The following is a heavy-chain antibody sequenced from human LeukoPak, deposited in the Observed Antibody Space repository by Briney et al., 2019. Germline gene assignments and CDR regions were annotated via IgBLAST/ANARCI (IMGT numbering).Heavy chain of an antibody. CDR1: GYSISSGYY. D-gene: IGHD2-2*02. Sequence: SETLSLTCTVSGYSISSGYYWGWIRQPPGKGLEWIGSINHSGSTYYNPSLKSRVTISVDTSKNQFSLKLSSVTAADTAVYYCARWTWHDHQIVVVPAAIDYWGQGTLVTVSS. CDR2: INHSGST. V-gene: IGHV4-38-2*02. CDR3: ARWTWHDHQIVVVPAAIDY. J-gene: IGHJ4*02.